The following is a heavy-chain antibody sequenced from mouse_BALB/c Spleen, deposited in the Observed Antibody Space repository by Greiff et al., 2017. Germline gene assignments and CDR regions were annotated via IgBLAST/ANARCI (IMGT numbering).Heavy chain of an antibody. V-gene: IGHV3-6*02. CDR1: GYSITSGYY. CDR2: ISYDGSN. Sequence: EVQLVESGPGLVKPSQSLSLTCSVTGYSITSGYYWNWIRQFPGNKLEWMGYISYDGSNNYNPSLKNRISITRDTSKNQFFLKLNSVTTEDTATYYCARDPRDYFDYWGQGTTLTVSS. CDR3: ARDPRDYFDY. J-gene: IGHJ2*01.